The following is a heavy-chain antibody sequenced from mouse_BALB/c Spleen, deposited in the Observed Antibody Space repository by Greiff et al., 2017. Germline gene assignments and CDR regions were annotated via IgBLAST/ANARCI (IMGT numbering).Heavy chain of an antibody. CDR3: TRWGYDVAY. V-gene: IGHV1S81*02. Sequence: QVQLQQSGAELVKPGASVKLSCKASGYTFTSYYMYWVKQRPGQGLEWIGEINPSNGGTNFNEKFKSKATLTLDKSSSTAYMQLSSLTSEDSAVYYCTRWGYDVAYWGQGTLVTVSA. CDR1: GYTFTSYY. D-gene: IGHD2-14*01. J-gene: IGHJ3*01. CDR2: INPSNGGT.